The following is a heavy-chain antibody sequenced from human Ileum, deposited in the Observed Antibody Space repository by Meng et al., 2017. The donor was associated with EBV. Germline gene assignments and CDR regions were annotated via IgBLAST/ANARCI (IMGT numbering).Heavy chain of an antibody. CDR1: GGTFTNYA. J-gene: IGHJ4*02. V-gene: IGHV1-69*01. CDR3: ARDQAMIRY. D-gene: IGHD3-10*01. CDR2: AIPVFGTP. Sequence: VLLVQCGAEGKKPGSSVKVSCKASGGTFTNYAINWVRQAPGQGLEWMGGAIPVFGTPNYAQKFQGRVTITADESTNTAYMELYSLRSEDTAVYYCARDQAMIRYWGQGTLVTVSS.